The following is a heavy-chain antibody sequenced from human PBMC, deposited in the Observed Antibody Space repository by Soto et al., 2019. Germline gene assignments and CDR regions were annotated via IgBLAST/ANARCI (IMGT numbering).Heavy chain of an antibody. CDR1: GGSISSGGYY. Sequence: QVQLQESGPGLVKPSQTLSLTCTVSGGSISSGGYYWSWIRQHPGKGLEWIGYIYYSGCTYYNPSLKSRVTISVDTSKNQFSLKLSSVTAADTAVYYCARAYGDYPPPVNWFDPWGQGTLVTVSS. CDR2: IYYSGCT. CDR3: ARAYGDYPPPVNWFDP. J-gene: IGHJ5*02. V-gene: IGHV4-31*03. D-gene: IGHD4-17*01.